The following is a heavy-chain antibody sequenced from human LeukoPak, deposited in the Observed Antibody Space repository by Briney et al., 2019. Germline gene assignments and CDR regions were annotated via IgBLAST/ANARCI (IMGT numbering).Heavy chain of an antibody. J-gene: IGHJ3*01. CDR2: ISSSSSTI. CDR3: ARDSLAAHDY. V-gene: IGHV3-48*01. D-gene: IGHD2-15*01. CDR1: GLTFSSYS. Sequence: PGGSLRLSCAASGLTFSSYSMNWVRQAPGKGLEWVSYISSSSSTIYYADSVKGRFTISRDNAKNSLYLQMNSLRAEDTAVYYCARDSLAAHDYWGQGTMVSVSS.